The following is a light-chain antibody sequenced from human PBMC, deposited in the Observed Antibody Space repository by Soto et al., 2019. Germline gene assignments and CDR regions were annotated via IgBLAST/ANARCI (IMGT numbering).Light chain of an antibody. CDR1: QSVSSS. J-gene: IGKJ5*01. V-gene: IGKV3-11*01. CDR3: QQHSNWPIT. CDR2: AAS. Sequence: EIVLTQSPATLSLSPGERATLSCRASQSVSSSLAWFQQKPGQALRLLIYAASNRATGIPARFSGSGSGTDFTLTISSLEPEDFAVYYCQQHSNWPITFGQGTRLDIK.